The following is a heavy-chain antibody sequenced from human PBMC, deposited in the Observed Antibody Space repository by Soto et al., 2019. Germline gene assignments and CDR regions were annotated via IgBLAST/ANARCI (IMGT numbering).Heavy chain of an antibody. J-gene: IGHJ5*02. V-gene: IGHV1-69*12. Sequence: QVQLVQSGAEVKKPGSSVKVSCKASGGTFSSYAISWVRQAPGQGLEWMGGIIPIFGTANYAQKFQGRVRSTADEYGSTAYRALSSLRSEDTAVYYCARAHSLGCVANWFDPWGQGSLVTVSS. CDR1: GGTFSSYA. CDR2: IIPIFGTA. CDR3: ARAHSLGCVANWFDP. D-gene: IGHD2-15*01.